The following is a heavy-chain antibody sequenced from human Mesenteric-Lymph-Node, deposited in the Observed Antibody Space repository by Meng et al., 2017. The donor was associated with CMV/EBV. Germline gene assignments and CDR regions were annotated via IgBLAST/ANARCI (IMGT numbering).Heavy chain of an antibody. V-gene: IGHV4-39*07. CDR1: GVSFTSSSYY. J-gene: IGHJ6*02. CDR2: IYYSGST. D-gene: IGHD3-16*01. CDR3: ARDYTLAQVAGMDV. Sequence: SETLSLTCTVSGVSFTSSSYYWGWIRQPPGKGLEWIGSIYYSGSTYYNPSLKSRVTISVDTSKNQFSLKLSSVTAADTAVYYCARDYTLAQVAGMDVWGQGTTVTVSS.